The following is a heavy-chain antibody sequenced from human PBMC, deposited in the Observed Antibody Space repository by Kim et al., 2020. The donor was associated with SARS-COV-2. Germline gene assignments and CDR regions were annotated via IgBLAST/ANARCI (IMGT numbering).Heavy chain of an antibody. V-gene: IGHV3-23*01. J-gene: IGHJ6*02. CDR1: GFTFSSYA. CDR3: AKSVDIVATLGQGYYGMDV. Sequence: GGSLRLSCAASGFTFSSYAMSWVRQAPGKGLEWVSAISGSGGSTYYADSVKGRFTISRDNSKNTLYLQMNSLRAEDTAVYYCAKSVDIVATLGQGYYGMDVWGQGTTVTVSS. D-gene: IGHD5-12*01. CDR2: ISGSGGST.